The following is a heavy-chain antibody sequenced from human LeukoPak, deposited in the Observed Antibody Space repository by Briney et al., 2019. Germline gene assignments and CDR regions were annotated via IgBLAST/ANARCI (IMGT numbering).Heavy chain of an antibody. V-gene: IGHV1-18*01. J-gene: IGHJ4*02. CDR1: GYIFTSYG. CDR2: ISAYNGNT. Sequence: ASVKVSCKASGYIFTSYGISWVRQAPGQGLEWMGWISAYNGNTNYARKFQGRVTVTTDTSTNTAYMELRSLKSDDTAIYFCARGAYGIVNRWYFDYWGQGTLVTVTS. CDR3: ARGAYGIVNRWYFDY. D-gene: IGHD2-21*01.